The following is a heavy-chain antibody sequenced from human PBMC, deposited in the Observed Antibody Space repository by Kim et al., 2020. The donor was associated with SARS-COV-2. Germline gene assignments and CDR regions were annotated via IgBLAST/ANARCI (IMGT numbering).Heavy chain of an antibody. CDR1: GYSFTSYW. V-gene: IGHV5-51*01. CDR3: AREQPGPTSSSYGMDV. CDR2: IYPGDSDT. Sequence: GESLKISCKGSGYSFTSYWIGWVRQMPGKGLEWMGIIYPGDSDTRYSPSFQGQVTISADKSISTAYLQWSSLKASDTAMYYCAREQPGPTSSSYGMDVWGQGTTVTVSS. D-gene: IGHD6-13*01. J-gene: IGHJ6*02.